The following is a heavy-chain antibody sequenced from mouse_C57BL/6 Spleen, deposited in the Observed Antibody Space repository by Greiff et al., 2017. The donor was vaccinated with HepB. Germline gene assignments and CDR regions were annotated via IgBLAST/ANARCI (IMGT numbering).Heavy chain of an antibody. CDR2: IHPNSGST. J-gene: IGHJ1*03. D-gene: IGHD1-1*01. V-gene: IGHV1-64*01. Sequence: VQLQQSGAELVKPGASVKLSCKASGYTFTSYWMHWVKQRPGQGLEWIGMIHPNSGSTNYNEKFKSKATLTVDKSSSTAYMQLSSLTSEDSAVYYCASSLYYYGSPHWYFDVWGTGTTVTVSS. CDR3: ASSLYYYGSPHWYFDV. CDR1: GYTFTSYW.